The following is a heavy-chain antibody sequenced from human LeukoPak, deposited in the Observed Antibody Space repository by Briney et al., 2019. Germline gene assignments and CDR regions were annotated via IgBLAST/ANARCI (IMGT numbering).Heavy chain of an antibody. CDR3: ARIPYYYYYRDD. Sequence: SQTLSLTCPVSGGSISSGSYYWSWIRQPAGKGLEWIGRIYTSGSTNYNPSLKSRVTMSVDTSKNQFSLKLSSVTAADTAVYYCARIPYYYYYRDDWGKGTTVTVSS. CDR2: IYTSGST. V-gene: IGHV4-61*02. J-gene: IGHJ6*03. CDR1: GGSISSGSYY.